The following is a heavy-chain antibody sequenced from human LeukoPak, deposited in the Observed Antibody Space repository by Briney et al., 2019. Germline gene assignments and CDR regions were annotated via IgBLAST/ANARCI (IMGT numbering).Heavy chain of an antibody. CDR2: IYYSGST. CDR3: ARVPLPLYYYASSGYVLF. Sequence: SETLSLTCTVSGGSISSSSYYWGWIRQPPGKGLEWIGSIYYSGSTYYNPSLKSRVTISVDTSKNQFSLKLSSVTAADTAVYYCARVPLPLYYYASSGYVLFWGQGTLVTVSS. J-gene: IGHJ4*02. D-gene: IGHD3-22*01. V-gene: IGHV4-39*01. CDR1: GGSISSSSYY.